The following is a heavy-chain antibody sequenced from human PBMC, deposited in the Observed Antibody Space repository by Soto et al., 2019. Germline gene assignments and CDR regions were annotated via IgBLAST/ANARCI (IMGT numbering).Heavy chain of an antibody. D-gene: IGHD4-17*01. CDR1: GFTFSSYT. CDR2: ISYDGSSK. Sequence: PGGSLRLSCAASGFTFSSYTMHWVRQAPGKGLEWVAVISYDGSSKYYADSVKGRFTISRDNSKNTLYLQMNSLRTEDTAVYDCATEYGDYCFDYWGQGTLVTV. J-gene: IGHJ4*02. V-gene: IGHV3-30-3*01. CDR3: ATEYGDYCFDY.